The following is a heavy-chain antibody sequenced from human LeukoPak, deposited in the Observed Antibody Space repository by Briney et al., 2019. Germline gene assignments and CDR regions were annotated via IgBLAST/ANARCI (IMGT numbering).Heavy chain of an antibody. CDR2: IYHSGST. J-gene: IGHJ3*02. Sequence: SETLSLTCAVSGGSITSSNWWSWVRQPPGKGLEWIGEIYHSGSTNYKPSLKSRVTISVDKSKNQFSLKLSSVTAADTAVYYCAGAHCGGDCYSGRAFDMWGQGTMVTVSS. CDR3: AGAHCGGDCYSGRAFDM. V-gene: IGHV4-4*02. D-gene: IGHD2-21*02. CDR1: GGSITSSNW.